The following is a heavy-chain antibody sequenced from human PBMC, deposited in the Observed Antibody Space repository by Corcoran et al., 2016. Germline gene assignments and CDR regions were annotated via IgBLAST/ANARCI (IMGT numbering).Heavy chain of an antibody. V-gene: IGHV3-21*01. J-gene: IGHJ5*02. CDR3: ARDKGDYDVWSGRGGEVWFDP. CDR2: ISSSSSYI. Sequence: EVQLVESGGGLVKPGGSLRLSCAASGFTFSSYSMNWVRQAPGKGLEWVSSISSSSSYIYYADSVKGRFTISRDNAKNSLYLQMNSLRAEGTAVYDWARDKGDYDVWSGRGGEVWFDPWGQGTLVTVSS. D-gene: IGHD3-3*01. CDR1: GFTFSSYS.